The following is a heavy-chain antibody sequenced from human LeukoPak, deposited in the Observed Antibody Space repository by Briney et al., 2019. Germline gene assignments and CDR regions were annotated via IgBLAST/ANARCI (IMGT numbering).Heavy chain of an antibody. D-gene: IGHD3-9*01. J-gene: IGHJ6*03. CDR2: INPSGSSA. CDR3: ARGGRYYDSSIDVYFDYHFMQD. Sequence: ASVKVSCTASGYSFTSYYMHWVRQAPGQGLEWMGFINPSGSSAAYAQKFQGRLTMTRDMFTSTDYMELTSLTSDDTAVYFCARGGRYYDSSIDVYFDYHFMQDWGQGTTVTVSS. CDR1: GYSFTSYY. V-gene: IGHV1-46*01.